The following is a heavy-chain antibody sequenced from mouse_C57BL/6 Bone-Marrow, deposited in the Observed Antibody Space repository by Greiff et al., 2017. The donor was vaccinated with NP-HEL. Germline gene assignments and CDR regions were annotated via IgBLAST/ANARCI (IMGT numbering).Heavy chain of an antibody. D-gene: IGHD2-1*01. CDR3: ARRRYYYGNYPYYFDY. V-gene: IGHV1-67*01. CDR1: GYTFTDYA. J-gene: IGHJ2*01. CDR2: ISTYYGDA. Sequence: VKLQESGPELVRPGVSVKISCKGSGYTFTDYAMHWVKQSHAKSLEWLGVISTYYGDASYNQKFKDKATMTVDKSSSTAYMELARLTSEDSAVYYCARRRYYYGNYPYYFDYWGQGTTLTVSS.